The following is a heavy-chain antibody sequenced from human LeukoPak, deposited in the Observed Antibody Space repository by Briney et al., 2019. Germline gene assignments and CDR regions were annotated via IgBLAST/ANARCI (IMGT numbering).Heavy chain of an antibody. D-gene: IGHD3-3*01. J-gene: IGHJ6*03. CDR2: IKQDGSEK. CDR3: ARVGIEGFWSGYYGDYYYYMDV. V-gene: IGHV3-7*01. CDR1: GFTFSSYW. Sequence: GGSLRLSCAASGFTFSSYWMSWVRQAPGKGLEWVANIKQDGSEKYYVDSVKGRFTISRNNAKNSLYLQMNSLRAEDTAVYYCARVGIEGFWSGYYGDYYYYMDVWGKGTTVTVSS.